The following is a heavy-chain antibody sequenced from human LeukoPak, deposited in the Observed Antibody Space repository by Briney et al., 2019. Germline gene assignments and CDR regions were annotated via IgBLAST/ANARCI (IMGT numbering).Heavy chain of an antibody. J-gene: IGHJ3*02. D-gene: IGHD3-10*01. CDR1: AYTLTSYG. Sequence: ASVKVSCKASAYTLTSYGISWVRRAPGQGLEWMGWISAYNGNTNFAEKLQGRVTMTTDTSTSTAYMELRSLRFDDTGVYYCARVFRGGAFDIWGQGTMVTVSS. CDR2: ISAYNGNT. V-gene: IGHV1-18*04. CDR3: ARVFRGGAFDI.